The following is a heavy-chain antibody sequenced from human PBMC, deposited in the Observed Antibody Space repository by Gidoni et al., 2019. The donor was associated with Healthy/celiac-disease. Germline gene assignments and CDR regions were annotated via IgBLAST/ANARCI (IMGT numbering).Heavy chain of an antibody. CDR2: IGTAGDT. J-gene: IGHJ3*02. Sequence: EVQMVESGGGVVQPGGPLRLSCAASGFTFSSYDMHWVRQATGKGLEWVSAIGTAGDTYYPGSVKGRFTISRENAKNSLYLQMNSLRAGDTAVYYCARAYYDSSGSDAFDIWGQGTMVTVSS. CDR1: GFTFSSYD. CDR3: ARAYYDSSGSDAFDI. V-gene: IGHV3-13*01. D-gene: IGHD3-22*01.